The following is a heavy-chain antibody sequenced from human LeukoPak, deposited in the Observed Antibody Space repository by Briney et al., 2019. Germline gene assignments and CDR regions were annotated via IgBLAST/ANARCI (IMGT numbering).Heavy chain of an antibody. D-gene: IGHD3-22*01. V-gene: IGHV3-23*01. J-gene: IGHJ4*02. Sequence: TGGSLRLSCAAAGFTFSSYAMSWVRQAPGKGLEWVSAISGSGGSTYYADSVKGRFTISRDKSKNTLYLQMNSLRAEDTAVYYCARDHYDSSGYYFDYWGQGTLVTVSS. CDR1: GFTFSSYA. CDR3: ARDHYDSSGYYFDY. CDR2: ISGSGGST.